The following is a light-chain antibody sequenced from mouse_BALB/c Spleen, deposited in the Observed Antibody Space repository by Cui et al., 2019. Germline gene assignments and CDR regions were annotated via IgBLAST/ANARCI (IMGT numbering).Light chain of an antibody. Sequence: QIVLTQSPSPMSASPGEKVTMTCSAGSSVSYMYWYQQKPRSSPKPWIYLTSNLASGVPARFSGSGSGTSYSLTISSMEAEDAATYYCQQWSSNPLTFGAGTKLELK. J-gene: IGKJ5*01. CDR1: SSVSY. V-gene: IGKV4-68*01. CDR2: LTS. CDR3: QQWSSNPLT.